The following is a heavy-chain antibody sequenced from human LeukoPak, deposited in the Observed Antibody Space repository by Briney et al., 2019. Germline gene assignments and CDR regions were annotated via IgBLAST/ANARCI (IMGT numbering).Heavy chain of an antibody. CDR1: GLTFSSYD. V-gene: IGHV3-48*03. CDR2: ISSSGSTI. CDR3: ARAADSSSRYYFDY. Sequence: GGSLRLSCAASGLTFSSYDMNWVRQAPGKGLEWVSYISSSGSTIYYADSVKGRFTISRDNAKNSLYLQMNSLRAEDTAVYYCARAADSSSRYYFDYWGQGTLVTVSS. D-gene: IGHD6-13*01. J-gene: IGHJ4*02.